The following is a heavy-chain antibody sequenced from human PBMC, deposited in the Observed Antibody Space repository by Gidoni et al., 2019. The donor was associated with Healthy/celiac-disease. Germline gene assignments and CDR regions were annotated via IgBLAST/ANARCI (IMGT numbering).Heavy chain of an antibody. CDR3: ASLAPYSSGY. J-gene: IGHJ4*02. Sequence: QLPLQESGPGLVQPSETLSLTCTVSGGSISSSSYYWGWIRQPPGKGLEWIGSIYYSGSTYYNQSLKSRVTISVDTSKNQFSLKLSSVTAADTAVYYCASLAPYSSGYWGQGTLVTVSS. D-gene: IGHD6-19*01. CDR1: GGSISSSSYY. CDR2: IYYSGST. V-gene: IGHV4-39*01.